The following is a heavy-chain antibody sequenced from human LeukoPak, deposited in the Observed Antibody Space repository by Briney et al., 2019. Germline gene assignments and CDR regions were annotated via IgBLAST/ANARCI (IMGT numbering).Heavy chain of an antibody. D-gene: IGHD5-24*01. V-gene: IGHV3-23*01. CDR1: GFTFSSYA. J-gene: IGHJ4*02. CDR2: ISGSCGST. CDR3: AKDRGDGYKIYYFDY. Sequence: GGSLRLSCAASGFTFSSYAMSWVRQAPGKGLEWVSAISGSCGSTYYADSVKGRFSISRDNSKNTLYLQMNSLRAEDTAVYYCAKDRGDGYKIYYFDYWGQGTLVTVSS.